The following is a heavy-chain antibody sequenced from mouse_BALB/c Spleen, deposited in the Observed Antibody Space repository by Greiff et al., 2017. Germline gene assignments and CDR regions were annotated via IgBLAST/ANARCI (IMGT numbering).Heavy chain of an antibody. V-gene: IGHV1-20*02. J-gene: IGHJ2*01. CDR3: ARSHYYGSSYDYFDY. CDR2: INPYNGDT. Sequence: EVQLQQSGPELVKPGASVKISCKASGYSFTGYFMNWVMQSHGKSLEWIGRINPYNGDTFYNQKFKGKATLTVDKSSSTAHMELRSLASEDSAVYYCARSHYYGSSYDYFDYWGQGTTLTVSS. D-gene: IGHD1-1*01. CDR1: GYSFTGYF.